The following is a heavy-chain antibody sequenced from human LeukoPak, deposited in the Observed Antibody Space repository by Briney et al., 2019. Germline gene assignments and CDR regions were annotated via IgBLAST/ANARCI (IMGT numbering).Heavy chain of an antibody. V-gene: IGHV1-2*02. CDR3: ARDTIYDFWSGYHGY. CDR2: INPNSGGT. D-gene: IGHD3-3*01. CDR1: GYTFTGYY. Sequence: ASVKVSCKASGYTFTGYYMHWVRQAPGQGLEWMGWINPNSGGTNYAQKFQGRVTMTRDTSISTAYMELSRLRSDDTAVYYCARDTIYDFWSGYHGYWGQGTLVTVSS. J-gene: IGHJ4*02.